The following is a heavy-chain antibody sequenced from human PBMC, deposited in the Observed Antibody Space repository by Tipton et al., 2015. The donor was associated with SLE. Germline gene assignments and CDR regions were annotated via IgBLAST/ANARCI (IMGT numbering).Heavy chain of an antibody. CDR2: IYYSGST. Sequence: TLSLTCAVSGFSISSGYYWSWIRQPPGKGLEWIGYIYYSGSTNYNPSLKSRVTISVDTSKNQFSLKLSSVTAADTAVYYCARGGGNANWYFDLWGRGTLVTVSS. J-gene: IGHJ2*01. CDR1: GFSISSGYY. D-gene: IGHD4-23*01. V-gene: IGHV4-59*01. CDR3: ARGGGNANWYFDL.